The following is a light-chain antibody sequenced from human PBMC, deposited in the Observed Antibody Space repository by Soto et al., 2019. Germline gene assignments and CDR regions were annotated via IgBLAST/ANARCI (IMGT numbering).Light chain of an antibody. V-gene: IGKV1-39*01. CDR3: QQYYISPPA. CDR1: QSISTY. Sequence: DIQMTQSPSSLSASVGDRVTITCRASQSISTYLDWYQQKPGKAPKLLIYDASSLQSGVPSRFSGSGSGTDFTLTISSLQPDDFATYYCQQYYISPPAFGPGTKVDSK. J-gene: IGKJ3*01. CDR2: DAS.